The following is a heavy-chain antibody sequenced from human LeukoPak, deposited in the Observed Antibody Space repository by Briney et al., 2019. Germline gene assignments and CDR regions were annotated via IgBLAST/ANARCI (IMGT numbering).Heavy chain of an antibody. CDR2: INPNSGGT. Sequence: ASVKVSCRASRYTFTGYYMHWVRQAAGQGLEWMGWINPNSGGTNYAQKFQGWVTMTRDTSISTAYMELSRLRSDDTAVYYCARERSRVTMVRGVIGYYGMDVWGKGTTVTVSS. V-gene: IGHV1-2*04. CDR3: ARERSRVTMVRGVIGYYGMDV. CDR1: RYTFTGYY. D-gene: IGHD3-10*01. J-gene: IGHJ6*04.